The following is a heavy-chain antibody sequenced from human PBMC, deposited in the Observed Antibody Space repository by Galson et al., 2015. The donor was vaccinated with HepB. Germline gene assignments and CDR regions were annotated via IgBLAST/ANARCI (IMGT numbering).Heavy chain of an antibody. V-gene: IGHV5-51*01. CDR2: IYPGDSDT. D-gene: IGHD2-8*01. J-gene: IGHJ5*02. CDR1: GYSFTSYW. Sequence: QSGAEVKKPGESLKISCKGSGYSFTSYWIGWVRQMPGKGLEWMGIIYPGDSDTRYSPSFQGQVTISADKSISTAYLQWSSLKASDTAMYYCARLSGVLMVYAMELPNWFDPWGQGTLVTVSS. CDR3: ARLSGVLMVYAMELPNWFDP.